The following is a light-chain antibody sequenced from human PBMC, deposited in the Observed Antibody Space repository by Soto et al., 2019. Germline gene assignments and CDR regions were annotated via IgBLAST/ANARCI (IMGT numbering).Light chain of an antibody. V-gene: IGLV2-11*01. CDR2: DVS. Sequence: QSALTQPRSVSGSPGQSVTISCTGTSSDVGGYNYVSWYQQHPGKAPKLMIYDVSKRPSGVPDRFSGSKSGNTASLTISGXXXXXXADYYCCSYAGSYTWVFGGGTKLTVL. CDR1: SSDVGGYNY. CDR3: CSYAGSYTWV. J-gene: IGLJ3*02.